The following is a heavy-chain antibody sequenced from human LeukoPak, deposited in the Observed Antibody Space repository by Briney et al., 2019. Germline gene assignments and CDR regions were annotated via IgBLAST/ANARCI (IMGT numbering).Heavy chain of an antibody. CDR3: ARGRIAAVGMDY. D-gene: IGHD6-13*01. CDR2: IYSSWST. J-gene: IGHJ4*02. V-gene: IGHV4-4*07. Sequence: SETLSLTCTVSGGSISSNDWSWVRQPAGEGLEWIGRIYSSWSTDYNPSLKTRVTMSVDPSKNQFSLKLNSVSAADTAVYFCARGRIAAVGMDYWGQGILVTVSS. CDR1: GGSISSND.